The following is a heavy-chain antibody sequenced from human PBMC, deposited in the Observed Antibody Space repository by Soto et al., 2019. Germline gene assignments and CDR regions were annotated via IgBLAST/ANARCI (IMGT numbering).Heavy chain of an antibody. CDR1: GYTFTSYY. Sequence: ASVKVSCKASGYTFTSYYMHWVRQAPGQGLEWMGIINPSGGSTSYAQKFQGRVTMTRDTSTSTVYMELSSPRSEDTAVYYCASQSIAGYYDFWSGYYASYYGMDVWGQGTTVTVSS. CDR3: ASQSIAGYYDFWSGYYASYYGMDV. V-gene: IGHV1-46*01. D-gene: IGHD3-3*01. CDR2: INPSGGST. J-gene: IGHJ6*02.